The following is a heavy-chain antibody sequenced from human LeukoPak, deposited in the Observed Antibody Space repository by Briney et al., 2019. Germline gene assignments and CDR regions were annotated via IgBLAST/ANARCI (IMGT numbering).Heavy chain of an antibody. D-gene: IGHD3-22*01. CDR3: ARDLPNYYDSSGYSAFDI. J-gene: IGHJ3*02. CDR1: GGSISSYY. V-gene: IGHV4-59*01. Sequence: SETLSLTCTVSGGSISSYYWSWIRQPPGKGLERIGYIYYSGSTNYNPSLKSRVTISVDTSKNQFSLKLSSVTAADTAVYYCARDLPNYYDSSGYSAFDIWGQGTMVTVSS. CDR2: IYYSGST.